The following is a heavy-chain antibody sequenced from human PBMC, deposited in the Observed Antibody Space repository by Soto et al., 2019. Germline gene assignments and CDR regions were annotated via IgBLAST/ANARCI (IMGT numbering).Heavy chain of an antibody. CDR1: GGSISSSSYY. CDR3: ARHPDTAMNNFDY. CDR2: IYYSGST. J-gene: IGHJ4*02. V-gene: IGHV4-39*01. Sequence: SETLSLTCTVSGGSISSSSYYWGWIRQPPGKGLEWIGSIYYSGSTYYNPSLKSRVTISVDTSKNQFSLKLSSVTAADTAVYYCARHPDTAMNNFDYWGQGTRVTVSS. D-gene: IGHD5-18*01.